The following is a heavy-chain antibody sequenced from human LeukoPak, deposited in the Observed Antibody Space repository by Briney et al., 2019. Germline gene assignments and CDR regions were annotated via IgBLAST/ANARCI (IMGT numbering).Heavy chain of an antibody. CDR3: ARFSGYCSSTSCTPGD. D-gene: IGHD2-2*01. Sequence: GGFLRLSCAASGFTLSSYSMKWGRQAPGEGVEWGSSNSNSSSYIYYADSVKGRFTISRDNAKNSLYLQMNSLRAEDTAVYYCARFSGYCSSTSCTPGDWGQGTLVTVSS. V-gene: IGHV3-21*01. CDR2: NSNSSSYI. J-gene: IGHJ4*02. CDR1: GFTLSSYS.